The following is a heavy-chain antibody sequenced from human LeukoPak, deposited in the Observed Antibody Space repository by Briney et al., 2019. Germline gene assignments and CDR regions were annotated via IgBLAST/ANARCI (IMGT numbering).Heavy chain of an antibody. CDR2: IYSGGST. CDR3: ARARSFDY. CDR1: GFTVSSNY. Sequence: PGGSLRLSCAASGFTVSSNYMSWVRQAPGKGLECVSVIYSGGSTYYADSVKGRFTISRDSSKNTLYLQMNSLRAEDTAVYYCARARSFDYWGQGTLVIVSS. J-gene: IGHJ4*02. V-gene: IGHV3-53*01.